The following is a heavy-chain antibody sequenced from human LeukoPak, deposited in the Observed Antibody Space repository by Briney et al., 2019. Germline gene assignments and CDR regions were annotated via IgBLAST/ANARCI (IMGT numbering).Heavy chain of an antibody. CDR2: ISGSGGST. Sequence: GGSLRLSCAASGFTFSSYAMSWVRQAPGKGLEWVSAISGSGGSTYYADSVKGRFTISRDHSKNTLYLQMNSLRAEDTAVYYCAKAHDYGDDYYYYYYGMDVWGQGTTVTVSS. D-gene: IGHD4-17*01. V-gene: IGHV3-23*01. CDR1: GFTFSSYA. CDR3: AKAHDYGDDYYYYYYGMDV. J-gene: IGHJ6*02.